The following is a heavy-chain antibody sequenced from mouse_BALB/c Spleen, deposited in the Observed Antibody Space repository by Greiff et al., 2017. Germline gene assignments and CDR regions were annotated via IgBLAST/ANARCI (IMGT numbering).Heavy chain of an antibody. V-gene: IGHV1S81*02. CDR1: GYTFTSYW. CDR3: ARSRDYYGSSTWFAY. Sequence: VQLQQPGAELVKPGASVKPSCKASGYTFTSYWMHWVKQRPGQGLEWIGEINPSNGRTNYNEKFKSKATLTVDKSSSTAYMQLSSLTSEDSAVYYCARSRDYYGSSTWFAYWGQGTLVTVSA. D-gene: IGHD1-1*01. CDR2: INPSNGRT. J-gene: IGHJ3*01.